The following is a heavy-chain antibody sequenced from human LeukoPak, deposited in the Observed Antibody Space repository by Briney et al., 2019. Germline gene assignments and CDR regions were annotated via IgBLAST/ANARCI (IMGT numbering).Heavy chain of an antibody. J-gene: IGHJ4*02. D-gene: IGHD2-2*01. Sequence: GGSLRLSCAASGFTFSSYAMHWVRQAPGKGLEWVAVISYDGSNKYYADSVKGRFTISRDNSKDTLYLQINSLRADDTAIYFCAKDRSDTSNLYCFDYWGQGALVTVSS. CDR1: GFTFSSYA. CDR3: AKDRSDTSNLYCFDY. V-gene: IGHV3-30-3*01. CDR2: ISYDGSNK.